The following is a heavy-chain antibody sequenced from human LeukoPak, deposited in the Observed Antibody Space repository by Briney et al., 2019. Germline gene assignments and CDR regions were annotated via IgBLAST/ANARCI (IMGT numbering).Heavy chain of an antibody. J-gene: IGHJ3*02. D-gene: IGHD3-22*01. Sequence: SETPSLTCTVSGGSISSYYWSWIRQPPRKGLEWIGYNYYSINTNSNPSLKSRVTISVDTSKNQFSLKLSSVTAADTAVYYCARGVGIVVIKVAFDIWGQGTMVTVSS. CDR3: ARGVGIVVIKVAFDI. CDR2: NYYSINT. CDR1: GGSISSYY. V-gene: IGHV4-59*01.